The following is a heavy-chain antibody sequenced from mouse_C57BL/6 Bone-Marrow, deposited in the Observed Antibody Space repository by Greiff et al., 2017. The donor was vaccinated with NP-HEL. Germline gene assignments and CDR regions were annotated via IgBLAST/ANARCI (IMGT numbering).Heavy chain of an antibody. J-gene: IGHJ4*01. V-gene: IGHV1-19*01. CDR2: INPYNGGT. CDR3: ARGGYYAMDY. CDR1: GYTFTDYY. Sequence: EVMLVESGPVLVKPGASVKMSCKASGYTFTDYYMNWVKQSHGKSLEWIGVINPYNGGTSYNQKFKGKATLTVDKSSSTAYMELNSLTSEDSAVYYCARGGYYAMDYWGQGTSVTVSS.